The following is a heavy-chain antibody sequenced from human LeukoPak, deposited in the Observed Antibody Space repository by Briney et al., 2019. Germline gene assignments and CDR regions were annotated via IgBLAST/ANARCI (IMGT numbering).Heavy chain of an antibody. CDR3: ARDWSHRCFDY. CDR2: IYAGGST. Sequence: GGSLRLSCAASGFTVSNNYMSWVRQAPGQGLEWVSVIYAGGSTYYADSVKGRFTISRDNSKNTLYLQMNSLRAEDTAVYYCARDWSHRCFDYWGQGTLVTVSS. V-gene: IGHV3-53*01. J-gene: IGHJ4*02. D-gene: IGHD3-3*01. CDR1: GFTVSNNY.